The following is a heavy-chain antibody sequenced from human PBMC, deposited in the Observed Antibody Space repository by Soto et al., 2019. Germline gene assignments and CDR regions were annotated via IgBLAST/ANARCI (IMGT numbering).Heavy chain of an antibody. D-gene: IGHD4-17*01. V-gene: IGHV4-59*11. Sequence: QVQLQELGPGLVKPWETLSLTCTVSGGSIDSHYWNWIRQPPGKGLEWIGYVYYTGNTNYNPSLKSRVTMXXDXSXSQFSLKLNYMAAADAALYYCARGVDYGGDSHYFDNWGQGTLLTVSS. CDR1: GGSIDSHY. J-gene: IGHJ4*02. CDR2: VYYTGNT. CDR3: ARGVDYGGDSHYFDN.